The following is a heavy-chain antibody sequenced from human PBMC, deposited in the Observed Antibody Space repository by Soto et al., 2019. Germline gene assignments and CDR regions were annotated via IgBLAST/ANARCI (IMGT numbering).Heavy chain of an antibody. J-gene: IGHJ4*02. CDR2: IIPILGIA. CDR3: ARARRIAAAGGNDY. V-gene: IGHV1-69*02. CDR1: GGTFSSYT. Sequence: QVQLVQSGAEVKKPGSSVKVSCKASGGTFSSYTISWVRQAPGQGLEWMGRIIPILGIANYAQKFQGRVTXXAXKXMSTAYMELSSLRSEDTAVYYCARARRIAAAGGNDYWGQGTLVTVSS. D-gene: IGHD6-13*01.